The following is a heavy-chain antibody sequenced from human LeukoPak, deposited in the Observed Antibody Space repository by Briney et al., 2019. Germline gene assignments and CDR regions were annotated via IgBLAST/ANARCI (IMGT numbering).Heavy chain of an antibody. CDR2: MNPNSGNT. CDR3: ARATRAYYYYYGMDV. D-gene: IGHD4-11*01. J-gene: IGHJ6*02. Sequence: ASVKVSCKASGYTFTSYDINWVRQATGQGLEWMGWMNPNSGNTGYAQKFQGRVTITRNTSISTAYMELSSLRSEDTAVYYCARATRAYYYYYGMDVWGQGTTVTVSS. V-gene: IGHV1-8*03. CDR1: GYTFTSYD.